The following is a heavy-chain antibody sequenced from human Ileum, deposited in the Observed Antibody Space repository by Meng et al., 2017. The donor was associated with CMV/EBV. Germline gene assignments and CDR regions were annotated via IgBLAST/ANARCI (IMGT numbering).Heavy chain of an antibody. J-gene: IGHJ5*02. CDR2: ISYDGSNK. Sequence: GGSLRLSCAASGFTFSSYAMHWVRQAPGKGLEWVAVISYDGSNKYYADSVKGRFTISRDNSKNTLYLQMNSLRAEDTAVYYCARDGLRSGYYTGWFDPWGQGTLVTVSS. CDR1: GFTFSSYA. V-gene: IGHV3-30-3*01. CDR3: ARDGLRSGYYTGWFDP. D-gene: IGHD3-3*01.